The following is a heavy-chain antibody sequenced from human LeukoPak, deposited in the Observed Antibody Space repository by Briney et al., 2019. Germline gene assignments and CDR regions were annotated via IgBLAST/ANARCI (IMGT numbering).Heavy chain of an antibody. Sequence: GESLKISCKGSGYSFTSYWIGWVRQMPGKGLEWMGIIYPGDSDTRYSPSFQGQVTISADKSISTAYLQWSSLKASDTAMYYCAGLADYGSGGGNWFDPWGQGTLVTVSS. J-gene: IGHJ5*02. CDR1: GYSFTSYW. D-gene: IGHD3-10*01. CDR2: IYPGDSDT. CDR3: AGLADYGSGGGNWFDP. V-gene: IGHV5-51*01.